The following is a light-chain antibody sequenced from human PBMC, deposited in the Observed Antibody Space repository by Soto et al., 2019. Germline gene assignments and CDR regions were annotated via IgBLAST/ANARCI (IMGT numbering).Light chain of an antibody. V-gene: IGLV2-14*01. J-gene: IGLJ2*01. CDR3: SSYTSSSTVV. CDR2: DVS. Sequence: QSALTQPASVSGSHGQSITISCTGTSSDVGGYNYVSWYQQHPGKAPKLMIYDVSNRPSGVSNRCSGSNSGNTASLTIYGLQAEDEADYYCSSYTSSSTVVFGGGTKLTVL. CDR1: SSDVGGYNY.